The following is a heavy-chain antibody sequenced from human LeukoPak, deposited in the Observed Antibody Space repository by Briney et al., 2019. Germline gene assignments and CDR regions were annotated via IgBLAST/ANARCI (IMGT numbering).Heavy chain of an antibody. D-gene: IGHD6-19*01. CDR1: GGSISSGGYY. V-gene: IGHV4-31*03. CDR2: IYYSGST. J-gene: IGHJ5*02. Sequence: SQTLSLTCTVSGGSISSGGYYWSWIRQHPGKGLEWIGYIYYSGSTYYNPSLKSRVTISVDTSKNQFSLKLSSVTAADTAVYYWGRAPPPPSRIAVAGTNWFDPWGQGTLVTVSS. CDR3: GRAPPPPSRIAVAGTNWFDP.